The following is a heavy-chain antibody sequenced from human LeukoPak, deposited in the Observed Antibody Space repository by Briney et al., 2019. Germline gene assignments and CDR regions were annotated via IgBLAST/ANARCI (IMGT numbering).Heavy chain of an antibody. CDR3: AKDIGRRIFGVAYDAFHI. J-gene: IGHJ3*02. CDR2: MRNDGSQI. V-gene: IGHV3-30*02. D-gene: IGHD3-3*01. Sequence: GGSLRLSCVASGFIFSDYDMHWVRQAPGKGLEWVTSMRNDGSQIYYADSVKGRFTTSRDNSKNTLYLQMDSLRVEDTAVYYCAKDIGRRIFGVAYDAFHIWGQGTMVTVSS. CDR1: GFIFSDYD.